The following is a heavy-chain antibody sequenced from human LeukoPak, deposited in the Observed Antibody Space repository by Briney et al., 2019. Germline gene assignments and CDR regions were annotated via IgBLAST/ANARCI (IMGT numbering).Heavy chain of an antibody. CDR3: ATTPHYEGGGFDI. J-gene: IGHJ3*02. CDR2: VYYTGRT. D-gene: IGHD3-16*01. Sequence: SETLSLTCPVSADSISTSNYYWGWIRQPPGKGLEWIGSVYYTGRTYDNPSLKSRVTISVDTSKNQFSLKLNSVTAADTAVYYCATTPHYEGGGFDIWGQGTMVTVSS. CDR1: ADSISTSNYY. V-gene: IGHV4-39*01.